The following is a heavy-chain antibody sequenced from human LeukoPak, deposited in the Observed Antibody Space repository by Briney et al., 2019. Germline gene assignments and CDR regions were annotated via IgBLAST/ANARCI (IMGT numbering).Heavy chain of an antibody. J-gene: IGHJ3*02. V-gene: IGHV3-23*01. CDR1: GFTFSSYG. Sequence: GGSPRLSCAASGFTFSSYGMSWVRQAPGKGLEWVSAISGSGGSTYYADSVKGRFTISRDNSKNTLYLQMNSLRAEDTAVYYCAKGYYYDSSGYGRAFDIWGQGTMVTVSS. CDR2: ISGSGGST. CDR3: AKGYYYDSSGYGRAFDI. D-gene: IGHD3-22*01.